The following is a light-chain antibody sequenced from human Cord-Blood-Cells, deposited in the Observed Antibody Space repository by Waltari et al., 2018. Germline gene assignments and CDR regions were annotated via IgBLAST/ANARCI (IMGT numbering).Light chain of an antibody. Sequence: DIQLTQSPSFLSASEGDRVTITCRASQGISSYLAWYQQKPGKAPKLLIYAASTLQSGVPSRFSGSGSGTEFTLTISSLQPEDFATYYGQQLNSYPITFGQGTRLEIK. J-gene: IGKJ5*01. CDR1: QGISSY. CDR3: QQLNSYPIT. CDR2: AAS. V-gene: IGKV1-9*01.